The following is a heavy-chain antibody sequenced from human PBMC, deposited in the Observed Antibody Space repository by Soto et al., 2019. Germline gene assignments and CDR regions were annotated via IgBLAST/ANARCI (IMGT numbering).Heavy chain of an antibody. CDR2: ISAYNGNT. CDR3: ARDPGLSGSYRVRFSTFDP. Sequence: QVPLVQSGAEVKKPGASVKVSCKASGYTFTSYGISWVRQAPGQGLEWMGWISAYNGNTNYAQKLQGRVTMTTDTSTSTAYMELRSLRSDDTAVYYCARDPGLSGSYRVRFSTFDPWGQRTLVTVSS. J-gene: IGHJ5*02. CDR1: GYTFTSYG. V-gene: IGHV1-18*01. D-gene: IGHD1-26*01.